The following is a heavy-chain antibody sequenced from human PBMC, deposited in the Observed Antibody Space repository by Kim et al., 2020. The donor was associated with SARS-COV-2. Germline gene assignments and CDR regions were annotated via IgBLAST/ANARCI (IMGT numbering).Heavy chain of an antibody. CDR3: ASLLSAVAGRDY. CDR2: INPSGGST. V-gene: IGHV1-46*01. CDR1: GYTFSSYN. J-gene: IGHJ4*02. D-gene: IGHD6-19*01. Sequence: ASVKVSCKASGYTFSSYNMHWVRQAPGQGLEWMGIINPSGGSTNYAQNFQGRVTMTRDTSTSTVYMELSSLRSEDTAIYYCASLLSAVAGRDYWGQGTLVTVSS.